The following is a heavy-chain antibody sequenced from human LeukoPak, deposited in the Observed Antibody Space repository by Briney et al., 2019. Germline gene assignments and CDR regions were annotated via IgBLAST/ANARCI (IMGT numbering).Heavy chain of an antibody. V-gene: IGHV3-23*01. CDR1: GFTFSSYA. CDR2: ISGCGGST. J-gene: IGHJ4*02. D-gene: IGHD4-17*01. CDR3: VKGGIYADLGDY. Sequence: GGSLRLSCAASGFTFSSYAMSWVRQAPGKGLEWVSAISGCGGSTYYSDSVKGRFTISRDNSRNTLYLQLNSLRGEDTALYYCVKGGIYADLGDYWGQGTLVTVSS.